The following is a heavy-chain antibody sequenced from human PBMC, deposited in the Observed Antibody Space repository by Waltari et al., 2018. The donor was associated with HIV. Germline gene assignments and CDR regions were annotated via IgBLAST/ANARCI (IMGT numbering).Heavy chain of an antibody. Sequence: QVQLQASGPGLVTPSETLSLTCTVSGGSIRSYYWSWIRQPPGKGLDWIGYIYYSGSTNYNPSLKSRVTISVDTSKNQFSLKLSSVTAADTAVYYCARTLGHAFDIWGQGTMVTVSS. CDR2: IYYSGST. J-gene: IGHJ3*02. V-gene: IGHV4-59*01. CDR3: ARTLGHAFDI. CDR1: GGSIRSYY.